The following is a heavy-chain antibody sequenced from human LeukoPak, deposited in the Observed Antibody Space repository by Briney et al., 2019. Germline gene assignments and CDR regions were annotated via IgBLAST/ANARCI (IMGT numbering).Heavy chain of an antibody. CDR1: GFSFSAYG. Sequence: GGSLRLSCAPSGFSFSAYGMHWVRQAPGKGLDWVAVIWYDGSNKDYADSVKGRFTISRDNSKNTLYLQMNSLRAEDTAVYYCARVLNNYDSSGYSAADYWGQGTLVTVSS. CDR2: IWYDGSNK. D-gene: IGHD3-22*01. V-gene: IGHV3-33*01. CDR3: ARVLNNYDSSGYSAADY. J-gene: IGHJ4*02.